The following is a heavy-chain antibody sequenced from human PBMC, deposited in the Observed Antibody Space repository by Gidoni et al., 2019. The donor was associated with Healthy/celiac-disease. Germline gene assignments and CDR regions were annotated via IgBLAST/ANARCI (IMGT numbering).Heavy chain of an antibody. CDR1: GFTFSSYG. J-gene: IGHJ6*02. CDR3: ARHSRYYYYYGMDV. V-gene: IGHV3-30*03. Sequence: QVQLVESGGGVVQPGRSLRLSCAASGFTFSSYGRHWVRQAPGKGLEWVAVISYEGSNKDYADSVKGRFTISRDNSKNTLYLQMNSLRAEDTAVYYCARHSRYYYYYGMDVWGQGTTVTVSS. D-gene: IGHD2-21*01. CDR2: ISYEGSNK.